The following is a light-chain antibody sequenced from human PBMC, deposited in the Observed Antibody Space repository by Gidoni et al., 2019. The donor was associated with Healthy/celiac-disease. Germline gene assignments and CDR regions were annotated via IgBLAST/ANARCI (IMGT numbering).Light chain of an antibody. CDR3: QQSYSTPPWT. CDR1: QRISSY. Sequence: DIQMTQSPSSLSASVGDRVTITCRASQRISSYLNWYQQKPGKAPKLLIYAASSLQSGVPSRFSGSGSGTDFTLTISSLQPEDDATYYCQQSYSTPPWTFGQGTKVEIK. CDR2: AAS. J-gene: IGKJ1*01. V-gene: IGKV1-39*01.